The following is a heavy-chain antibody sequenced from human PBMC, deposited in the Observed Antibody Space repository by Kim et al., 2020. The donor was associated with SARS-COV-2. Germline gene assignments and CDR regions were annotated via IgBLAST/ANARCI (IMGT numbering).Heavy chain of an antibody. J-gene: IGHJ3*02. CDR1: GFTVSSNY. CDR2: IYSGGST. V-gene: IGHV3-53*01. CDR3: AREFLNVWDILTGSRDAFDI. D-gene: IGHD3-9*01. Sequence: GGSLRLSCAASGFTVSSNYMSWVRQAPGKGLEWVSVIYSGGSTYYADSVKGRFTISRDNSKNTLYLQMNSLRAEDTAVYYCAREFLNVWDILTGSRDAFDIWGQGTMVTVSS.